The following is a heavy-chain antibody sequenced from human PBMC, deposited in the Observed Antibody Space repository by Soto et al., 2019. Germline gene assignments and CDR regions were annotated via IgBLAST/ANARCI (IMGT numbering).Heavy chain of an antibody. CDR2: INAGNGNT. D-gene: IGHD3-10*01. V-gene: IGHV1-3*01. J-gene: IGHJ6*02. Sequence: QVQLVQSGAEVKKPGASVKVSCKASGNTFTSNAMHWVRQAPGQRLEWMGWINAGNGNTKYSQKFQGRVTITRDTSASTAYMELSSLRSEDTAVYYCASSYYGSGNPKDYYYGMDVWGQGTTVTVSS. CDR3: ASSYYGSGNPKDYYYGMDV. CDR1: GNTFTSNA.